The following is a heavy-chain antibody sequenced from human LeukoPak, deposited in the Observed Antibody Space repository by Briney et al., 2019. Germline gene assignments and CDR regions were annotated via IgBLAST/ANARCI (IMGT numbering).Heavy chain of an antibody. Sequence: PGGSLRLSCVASGFTFSNYAMTWVRQAPGKGLDWVSVISASGDTTYYADSVKGRFTISRDNAKNSLYLQMNSLRAEDTAVYYCAREHCSGGSCYYSVDYWGQGTLVTVSS. V-gene: IGHV3-23*01. CDR3: AREHCSGGSCYYSVDY. CDR2: ISASGDTT. D-gene: IGHD2-15*01. CDR1: GFTFSNYA. J-gene: IGHJ4*02.